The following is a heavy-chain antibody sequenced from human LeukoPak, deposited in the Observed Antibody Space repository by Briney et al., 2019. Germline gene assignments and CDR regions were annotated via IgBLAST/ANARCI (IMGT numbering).Heavy chain of an antibody. CDR3: ARGRGICSSTSCYTNFQH. CDR2: IIPIFGTA. CDR1: GGTSSSYT. J-gene: IGHJ1*01. D-gene: IGHD2-2*02. Sequence: VKVSCKASGGTSSSYTISWVRQAPGQGLEWMGGIIPIFGTANYAQKFQGRVTITADESTSTAYMELSSLRSEDTAVYYCARGRGICSSTSCYTNFQHWGQGTLVTVSS. V-gene: IGHV1-69*13.